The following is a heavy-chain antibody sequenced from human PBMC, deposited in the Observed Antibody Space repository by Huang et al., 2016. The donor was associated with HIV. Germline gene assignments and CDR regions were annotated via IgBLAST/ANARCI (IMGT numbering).Heavy chain of an antibody. V-gene: IGHV3-30-3*01. CDR2: ISKDGSNN. CDR3: ARAKDTWDAYDI. CDR1: GFPFNTHA. J-gene: IGHJ3*02. D-gene: IGHD5-18*01. Sequence: QVQLVESGGGVVQPGRSLRLSCAASGFPFNTHAMHWVRQAPGKGVDWVAVISKDGSNNYYADSGKGRFTISRDSSKSTLFLHMTSLRTEDTAVYYCARAKDTWDAYDIWGQGTMVIVSS.